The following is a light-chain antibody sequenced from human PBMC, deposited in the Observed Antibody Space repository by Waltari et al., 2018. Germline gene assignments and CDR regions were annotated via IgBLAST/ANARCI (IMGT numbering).Light chain of an antibody. Sequence: DIQMTQSPSSLSASVGARATITCQASQDIYNYLNWYQQKPGKAPKLLIYDASNLETGVPSRFSGSGSGTEFTFTISSLQTEDIATYYCQQYDNPPITFGQGTRLEIK. CDR3: QQYDNPPIT. J-gene: IGKJ5*01. CDR2: DAS. V-gene: IGKV1-33*01. CDR1: QDIYNY.